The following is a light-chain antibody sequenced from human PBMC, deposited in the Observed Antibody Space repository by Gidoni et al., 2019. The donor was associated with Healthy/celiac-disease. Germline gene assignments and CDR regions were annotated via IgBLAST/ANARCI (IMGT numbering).Light chain of an antibody. CDR1: QSVLYSSNNKNY. V-gene: IGKV4-1*01. CDR2: WAS. CDR3: QQYYSTPLT. J-gene: IGKJ4*01. Sequence: LAVSLGERATINCKSSQSVLYSSNNKNYLAWYQQKPGQPPTLLIYWASTRESGVPDRFSGSGSGTDFTLTISSLQAEDVAVYYCQQYYSTPLTFGGGTKVEIK.